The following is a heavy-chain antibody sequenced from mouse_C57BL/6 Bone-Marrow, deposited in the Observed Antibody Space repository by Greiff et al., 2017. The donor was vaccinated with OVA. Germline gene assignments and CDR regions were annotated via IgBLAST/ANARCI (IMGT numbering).Heavy chain of an antibody. CDR2: IYPRDGST. CDR1: GYTFTSYD. Sequence: QVQLQQSGPELVKPGASVKLSCKASGYTFTSYDINWVKQRPGQGLEWIGWIYPRDGSTKYNEKFKGKATLTVDTSSSTAYMELHSLTSEDSAVYFCARWGASSYYYAMDYWGQGTSVTVSS. J-gene: IGHJ4*01. V-gene: IGHV1-85*01. CDR3: ARWGASSYYYAMDY. D-gene: IGHD1-1*01.